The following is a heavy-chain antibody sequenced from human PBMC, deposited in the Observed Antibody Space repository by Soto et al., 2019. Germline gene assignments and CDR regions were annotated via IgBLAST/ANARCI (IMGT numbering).Heavy chain of an antibody. CDR1: GFTFSSYG. D-gene: IGHD2-2*01. CDR3: AREYCSSTSCYALNYGIDV. V-gene: IGHV3-33*01. J-gene: IGHJ6*02. Sequence: GGSLRLSCAASGFTFSSYGMHWVRQAPGKGLEWVAVIWYDGSNKYYADSVKGRFTISRDNSKNTLYLQMNSLRAEDTAVYYCAREYCSSTSCYALNYGIDVWGQGTTVTVSS. CDR2: IWYDGSNK.